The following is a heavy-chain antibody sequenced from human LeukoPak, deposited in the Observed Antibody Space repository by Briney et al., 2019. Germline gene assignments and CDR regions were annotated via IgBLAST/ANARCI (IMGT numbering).Heavy chain of an antibody. V-gene: IGHV4-39*07. CDR2: IYYNGNT. Sequence: SETLSLTCTVSGDSISSSDYYWAWIRQPPGKGLEWIGNIYYNGNTYYNSSLKSRVTISIDTSKKQFSLRLNAVTAADTAVYYCARDRRDEQTYYYYYMDVWGKGTTVTVSS. CDR3: ARDRRDEQTYYYYYMDV. J-gene: IGHJ6*03. CDR1: GDSISSSDYY. D-gene: IGHD1/OR15-1a*01.